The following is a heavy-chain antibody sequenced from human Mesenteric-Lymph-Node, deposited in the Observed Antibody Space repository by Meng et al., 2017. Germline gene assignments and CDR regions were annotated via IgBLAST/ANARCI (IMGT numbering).Heavy chain of an antibody. Sequence: QVQLVQSGAAVKNPGASLKVSCKTSGYSFTTYGIHWVRQAPGQSLEWMGWVNAASGNTRYSQKFQDRVTINRDTSASSAYMEVSSLRSEDTAVYYCAKSSLHAGTLYFDSWGQGTLVTVSS. V-gene: IGHV1-3*01. CDR2: VNAASGNT. CDR3: AKSSLHAGTLYFDS. J-gene: IGHJ4*02. D-gene: IGHD2-21*02. CDR1: GYSFTTYG.